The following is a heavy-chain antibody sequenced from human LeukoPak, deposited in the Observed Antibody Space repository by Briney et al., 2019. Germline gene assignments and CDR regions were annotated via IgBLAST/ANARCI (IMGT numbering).Heavy chain of an antibody. CDR1: GFTVSSNY. Sequence: GGSLRLSCAASGFTVSSNYMSWVRQAPGKGLEWVLVIYSGGSTYYADSVKGRFTISRDNSKNTLYLQMNSLRAEDTAVYYCARDEVGAVDYWGQGTLVTVSS. CDR3: ARDEVGAVDY. CDR2: IYSGGST. J-gene: IGHJ4*02. V-gene: IGHV3-53*01. D-gene: IGHD1-26*01.